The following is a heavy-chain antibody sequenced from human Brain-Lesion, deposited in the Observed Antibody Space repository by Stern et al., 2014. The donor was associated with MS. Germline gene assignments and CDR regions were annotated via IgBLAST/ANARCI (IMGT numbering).Heavy chain of an antibody. CDR2: IDPRDSNH. CDR3: ARHMGEGLSIDY. V-gene: IGHV5-10-1*03. CDR1: GYSFTSDW. D-gene: IGHD3-16*01. J-gene: IGHJ4*02. Sequence: EVQLVQSGAEVKKPGESLRLSCQGSGYSFTSDWISWVRQMPGKGLQWLGRIDPRDSNHNYSPAFQGHVTISADKSINTAYLDWRSRKAADTAMYYCARHMGEGLSIDYWGQGTLVTVSS.